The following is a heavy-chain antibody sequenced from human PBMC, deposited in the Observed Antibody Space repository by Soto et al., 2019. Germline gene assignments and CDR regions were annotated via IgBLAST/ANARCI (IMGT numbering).Heavy chain of an antibody. J-gene: IGHJ4*02. D-gene: IGHD6-25*01. V-gene: IGHV1-46*01. CDR1: GYIFTTYS. Sequence: QVQLVQSGAEMKRPVASVILSCKASGYIFTTYSIHWVRQTAGQGLEWMAKVDPRDGITGYAQKFRGRVSMAWDTSTGTVSMEVSILTSDDTATFYCARVRSSGREFDYWGQGTQVTVSS. CDR2: VDPRDGIT. CDR3: ARVRSSGREFDY.